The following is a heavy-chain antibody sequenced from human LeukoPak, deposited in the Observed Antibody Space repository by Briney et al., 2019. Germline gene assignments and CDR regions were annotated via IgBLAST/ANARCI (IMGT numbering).Heavy chain of an antibody. J-gene: IGHJ4*02. CDR3: ARVDCSGGSCYTSFDY. D-gene: IGHD2-15*01. CDR2: IIPIFGTA. CDR1: GGTFSSYA. V-gene: IGHV1-69*05. Sequence: ASVKVSCKASGGTFSSYAISWVRQAPGQGLEWVGGIIPIFGTANYAQKFQGRVTITTDESTSTAYMELSSLRSEDTAVYYCARVDCSGGSCYTSFDYWGQGTLVTVSS.